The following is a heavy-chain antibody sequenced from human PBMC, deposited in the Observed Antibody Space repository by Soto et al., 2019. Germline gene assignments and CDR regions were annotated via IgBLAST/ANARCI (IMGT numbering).Heavy chain of an antibody. CDR1: GGSFSGYY. CDR3: ARGCSGGSCYYFDY. D-gene: IGHD2-15*01. Sequence: SETLSLTCAVYGGSFSGYYWSWIRQPPGKGLEWIGEINHSGSTNYNPSLKSRVTISVDTSKNQFSLKLSSVTAADTAVYYCARGCSGGSCYYFDYWGQGTRVTVSS. V-gene: IGHV4-34*01. CDR2: INHSGST. J-gene: IGHJ4*02.